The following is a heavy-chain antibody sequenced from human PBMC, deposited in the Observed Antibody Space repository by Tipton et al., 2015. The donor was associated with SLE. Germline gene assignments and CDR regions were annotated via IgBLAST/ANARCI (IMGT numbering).Heavy chain of an antibody. CDR1: GFTFSNNA. V-gene: IGHV3-30*04. CDR2: ILYDGSNI. J-gene: IGHJ4*02. Sequence: SLRLSCAASGFTFSNNAMHWVRQAPGKGLGWVAVILYDGSNIHYADSVRGRFTISRDNSRNTLYLQINSLGADDTAVYYCAKDRGRNNWNFVLDYWGQGTLVTVSS. CDR3: AKDRGRNNWNFVLDY. D-gene: IGHD1-1*01.